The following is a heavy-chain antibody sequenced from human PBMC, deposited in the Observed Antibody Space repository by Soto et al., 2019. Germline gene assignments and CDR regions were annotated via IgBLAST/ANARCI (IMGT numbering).Heavy chain of an antibody. CDR3: ARDQCSGGSCYSRAFDI. CDR1: GFTFSTYI. CDR2: ISSSSTYI. D-gene: IGHD2-15*01. Sequence: EVQLVESGGGLVKPGGSLRLSCAASGFTFSTYIMNWVRQAPGKGLEWVSSISSSSTYIYYADSVKGRFTISRDNAKNSLSLLVTSLRAEDTAVYYCARDQCSGGSCYSRAFDIWGQGTMVTVSS. J-gene: IGHJ3*02. V-gene: IGHV3-21*01.